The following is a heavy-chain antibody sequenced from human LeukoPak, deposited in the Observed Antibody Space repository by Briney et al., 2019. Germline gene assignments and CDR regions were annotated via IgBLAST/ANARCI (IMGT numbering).Heavy chain of an antibody. V-gene: IGHV4-39*03. Sequence: SETLSLTCTVSGGSISSSTYYWGWIRQPPGKGLEWIGNIYYSGSTYYNPSLKSRVTISVDTSKNQFSLRLSSVTAADTAVYYCSSGIFYCPSNWGQGTLVTVSS. CDR3: SSGIFYCPSN. J-gene: IGHJ4*02. D-gene: IGHD3-10*01. CDR2: IYYSGST. CDR1: GGSISSSTYY.